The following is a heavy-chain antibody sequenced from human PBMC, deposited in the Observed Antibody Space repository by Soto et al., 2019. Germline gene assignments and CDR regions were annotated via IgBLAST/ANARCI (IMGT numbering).Heavy chain of an antibody. J-gene: IGHJ4*02. CDR3: AHIGISRWFAY. CDR2: IYWDDDK. CDR1: GFSLSTRGVG. D-gene: IGHD6-13*01. V-gene: IGHV2-5*02. Sequence: QITLKESGPTLVKPTQTLTLTCTFSGFSLSTRGVGVGWIRQPPGKALEWLALIYWDDDKRYSPSLRSSLTIAKDTSKNPVVLTMTTMDPVDTATYYCAHIGISRWFAYWGQGTLVTVSS.